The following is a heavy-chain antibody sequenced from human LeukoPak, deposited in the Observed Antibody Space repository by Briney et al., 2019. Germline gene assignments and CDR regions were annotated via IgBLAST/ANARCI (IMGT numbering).Heavy chain of an antibody. J-gene: IGHJ2*01. CDR2: IYYSGST. D-gene: IGHD3-3*01. CDR1: GGSISSSNW. V-gene: IGHV4-4*02. Sequence: SETLSLTCAVSGGSISSSNWWSWVRQPPGKGLEWIGNIYYSGSTNYNPSLKSRVTISVDTSKNQFSLKLSSVTAADTAVYYCARYEDWYFDLWGRGALVTVSS. CDR3: ARYEDWYFDL.